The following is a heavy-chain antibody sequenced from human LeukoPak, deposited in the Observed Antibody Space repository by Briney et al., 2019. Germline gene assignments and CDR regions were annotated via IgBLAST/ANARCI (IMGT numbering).Heavy chain of an antibody. D-gene: IGHD3-22*01. Sequence: SETLSLTCTVSGGSITGYYWNWIRQPAGQGLEWLGRVYSSGVGNYNPSLTSRVAMSVDTSKNQFSLKLTSLTAADTAVYYCAREEFLHEIDSSGYFVYWGQGTLVTVSS. V-gene: IGHV4-4*07. CDR3: AREEFLHEIDSSGYFVY. CDR2: VYSSGVG. CDR1: GGSITGYY. J-gene: IGHJ4*02.